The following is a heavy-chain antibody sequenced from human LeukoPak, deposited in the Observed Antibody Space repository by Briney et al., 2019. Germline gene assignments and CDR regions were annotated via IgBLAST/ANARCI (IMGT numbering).Heavy chain of an antibody. CDR1: GGSISTNNFY. Sequence: SETLSLTCTVSGGSISTNNFYWGWIRQPPGQGLEWIGSVYYSGSPYYNPSLRSRVTISVDTSKNQFSLKLSSVIAADTATYYCAGRVEDEVVPGAYWFDPWGQGALVTVSS. CDR3: AGRVEDEVVPGAYWFDP. CDR2: VYYSGSP. J-gene: IGHJ5*02. D-gene: IGHD2-2*01. V-gene: IGHV4-39*01.